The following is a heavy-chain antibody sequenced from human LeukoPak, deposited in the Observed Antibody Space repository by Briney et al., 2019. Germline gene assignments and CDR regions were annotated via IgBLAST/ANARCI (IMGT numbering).Heavy chain of an antibody. D-gene: IGHD3-9*01. CDR3: AKDLVGNDILTGYYYPYYYYGMDV. V-gene: IGHV3-23*01. CDR1: GFTFSSYA. J-gene: IGHJ6*02. CDR2: ISGSGGST. Sequence: GGSLRLSCAASGFTFSSYAMSWVRQAPGKGLEWVSAISGSGGSTYYADSVKGRFTISRDNSKNTLYLQMNSLRAEDTAVYYCAKDLVGNDILTGYYYPYYYYGMDVWGQGTTVTVSS.